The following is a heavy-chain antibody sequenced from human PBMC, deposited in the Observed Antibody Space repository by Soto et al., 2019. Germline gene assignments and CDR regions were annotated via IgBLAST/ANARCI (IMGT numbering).Heavy chain of an antibody. CDR1: GGSFRGYY. J-gene: IGHJ4*02. CDR3: ARGGRQQLIPTPISYKIDY. CDR2: INHSGST. V-gene: IGHV4-34*01. Sequence: SSETLSLTCAVYGGSFRGYYWSWIRQPPGKGLEWIWEINHSGSTDYSPSLKSRVTISVDMSKNQFSLKLSSVTAADTAVYYWARGGRQQLIPTPISYKIDYWGQGTPVT. D-gene: IGHD6-13*01.